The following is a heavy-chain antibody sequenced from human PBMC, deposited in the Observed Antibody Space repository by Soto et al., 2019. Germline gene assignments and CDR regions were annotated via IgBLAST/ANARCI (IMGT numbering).Heavy chain of an antibody. CDR3: AKSLSTAVNYGLDV. CDR2: ISDDGDST. V-gene: IGHV3-23*01. CDR1: GFTFSDNA. Sequence: EVQLLESGGGLVQPGGSLRLSCGASGFTFSDNAMTWVRQAPGKGLEWVSSISDDGDSTYYADSVKGRFTISRDNSKNTLFLQMSSLGAADTAVYSCAKSLSTAVNYGLDVWGQGTSVTVSS. J-gene: IGHJ6*02. D-gene: IGHD2-2*01.